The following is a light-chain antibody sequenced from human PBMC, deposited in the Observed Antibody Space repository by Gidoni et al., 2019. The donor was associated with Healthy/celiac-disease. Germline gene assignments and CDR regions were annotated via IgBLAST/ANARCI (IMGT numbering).Light chain of an antibody. J-gene: IGLJ1*01. Sequence: SSELTQDPAVSVALGQTVRITCQGDSLRSYYASWYQQKPGQAPVLIIYGKNNGPSGIPDRFSGSSSGNTASLTITGAQAEDEADYYCNSRDSSGNHLGVFGTGTKVTVL. CDR2: GKN. V-gene: IGLV3-19*01. CDR1: SLRSYY. CDR3: NSRDSSGNHLGV.